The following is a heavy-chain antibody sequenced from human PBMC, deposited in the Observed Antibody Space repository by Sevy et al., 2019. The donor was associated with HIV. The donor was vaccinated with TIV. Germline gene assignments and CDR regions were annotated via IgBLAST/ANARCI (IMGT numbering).Heavy chain of an antibody. CDR2: FYYSGST. CDR3: AAPPFFHDFASNWFDP. J-gene: IGHJ5*02. V-gene: IGHV4-39*01. Sequence: GSLRLSCTVSAGSISSSRYYWGWIRQPPGKGLEWIGSFYYSGSTYYNPSLRSRVTISVDTSKNQFSLKLTSVTAADTAVYYCAAPPFFHDFASNWFDPWGQGTLVTVSS. D-gene: IGHD3-3*01. CDR1: AGSISSSRYY.